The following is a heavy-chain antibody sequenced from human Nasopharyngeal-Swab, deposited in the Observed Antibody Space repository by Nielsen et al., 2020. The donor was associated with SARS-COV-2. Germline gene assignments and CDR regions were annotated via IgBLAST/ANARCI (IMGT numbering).Heavy chain of an antibody. CDR2: INHSGST. V-gene: IGHV4-34*01. D-gene: IGHD3-9*01. CDR1: GGSFSGYY. CDR3: ARGRYRPTGSLRGFSTLFDY. Sequence: SETLSLTCAVYGGSFSGYYWSWIRQPPGKGLEWIGEINHSGSTNYNPSLKSRVTISVDTSKNQFSLKLSSVTAADTAVYYCARGRYRPTGSLRGFSTLFDYWGQGTLVTVSS. J-gene: IGHJ4*02.